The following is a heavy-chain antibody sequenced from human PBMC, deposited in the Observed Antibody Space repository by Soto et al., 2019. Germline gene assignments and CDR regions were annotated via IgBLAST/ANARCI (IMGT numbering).Heavy chain of an antibody. CDR3: ARPGYSNYGPGVDV. CDR2: IDSDGSTT. J-gene: IGHJ6*02. D-gene: IGHD4-4*01. V-gene: IGHV3-74*01. CDR1: GFTFSVYW. Sequence: EVQLVESGGGLVQPGGSLRLSCAASGFTFSVYWMHWVRQAPGKGLVWVSRIDSDGSTTSYADSVKGRFTISRDNAKSTLYLQMNSLRAEATSVYYWARPGYSNYGPGVDVWGQGTTVTVSS.